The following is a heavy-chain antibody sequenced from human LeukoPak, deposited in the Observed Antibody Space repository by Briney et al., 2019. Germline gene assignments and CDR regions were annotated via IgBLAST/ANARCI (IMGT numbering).Heavy chain of an antibody. CDR2: ISISGRDT. J-gene: IGHJ5*02. V-gene: IGHV3-23*01. D-gene: IGHD5-12*01. CDR3: AKDGTRQWLPKT. CDR1: GFTFNTYA. Sequence: GGSLRLSCAASGFTFNTYAMSWVRQAPGKGLEWVSGISISGRDTYYADSVKGRFTISRDNSKNTLYLQMNSLRAEDTAVYYCAKDGTRQWLPKTWGQGTLVTVSS.